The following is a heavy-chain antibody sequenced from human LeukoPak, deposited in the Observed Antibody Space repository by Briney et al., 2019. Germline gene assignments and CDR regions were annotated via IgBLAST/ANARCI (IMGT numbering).Heavy chain of an antibody. J-gene: IGHJ4*02. V-gene: IGHV3-23*01. CDR2: ISSSGGST. CDR3: AKVRIGHYFDY. D-gene: IGHD2-15*01. Sequence: GGSLRLSCAASGFTFTHYAMSWVSQAPGKGLEWVSSISSSGGSTYYADSVKGRFTISRDDSKNTLYVQMNSLRAEDTAVYYCAKVRIGHYFDYWGQGTLVTVSS. CDR1: GFTFTHYA.